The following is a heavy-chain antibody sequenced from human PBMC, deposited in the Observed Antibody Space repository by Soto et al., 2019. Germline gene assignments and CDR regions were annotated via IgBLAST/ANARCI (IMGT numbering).Heavy chain of an antibody. J-gene: IGHJ5*02. Sequence: EVQLVESGGGLVQPGGSLRLSCAASGFTFSSYSMNWVRQAPGKGLEWVSYINSGSTTIYYADSVKGRFTIARDNAKNSLYLQMNSLRDEDTAVYYCARDAPSCSGGSCFDLWGQGTLVTVSS. D-gene: IGHD2-15*01. CDR3: ARDAPSCSGGSCFDL. CDR2: INSGSTTI. V-gene: IGHV3-48*02. CDR1: GFTFSSYS.